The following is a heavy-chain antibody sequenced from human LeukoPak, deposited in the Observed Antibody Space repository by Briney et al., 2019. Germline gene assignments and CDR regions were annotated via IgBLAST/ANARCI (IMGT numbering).Heavy chain of an antibody. CDR3: ARERVEYQLLSKREVYHFDY. Sequence: PSETLSLTCSVSGASISISIDYWGWVRRAAGKGLEWVPCNSSSSSYTYYPDSVKDRITIARDNAKNSLYLQMNSLRAEDTALYYCARERVEYQLLSKREVYHFDYWGQGILVTVSS. CDR2: NSSSSSYT. D-gene: IGHD2-2*01. V-gene: IGHV3-21*01. J-gene: IGHJ4*02. CDR1: GASISISIDY.